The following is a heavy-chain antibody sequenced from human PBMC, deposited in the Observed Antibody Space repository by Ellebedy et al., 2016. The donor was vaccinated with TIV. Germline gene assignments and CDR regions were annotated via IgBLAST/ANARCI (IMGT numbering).Heavy chain of an antibody. CDR1: GGSISSSIYY. CDR2: IYYGGRT. J-gene: IGHJ4*02. D-gene: IGHD1-1*01. CDR3: ARETGNFDY. V-gene: IGHV4-39*07. Sequence: MPSETLSLICTVSGGSISSSIYYWGWIRQPPGKGLEWIGSIYYGGRTHYNPSLKSRVTISVDTSKNQFSLKLSSVTAADTAVYYCARETGNFDYWGQGTLVTVSS.